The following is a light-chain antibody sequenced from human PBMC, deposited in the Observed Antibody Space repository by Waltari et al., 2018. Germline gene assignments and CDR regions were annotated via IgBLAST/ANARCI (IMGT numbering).Light chain of an antibody. Sequence: QTVVTQEPSFSVSPGGTVTLTCGLRSGSVSTTYYPSWYQQTPGQAPRPLIYSTNPCSFGVPDRSSGSILGNRAALTITGAQADDESDYYCVLYMGGGILFGGGTKLTVL. CDR2: STN. V-gene: IGLV8-61*01. CDR1: SGSVSTTYY. CDR3: VLYMGGGIL. J-gene: IGLJ3*02.